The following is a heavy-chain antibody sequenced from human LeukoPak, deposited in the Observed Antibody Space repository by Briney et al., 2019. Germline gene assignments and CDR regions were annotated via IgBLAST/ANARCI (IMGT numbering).Heavy chain of an antibody. CDR1: GYTFSTYG. D-gene: IGHD2-2*01. Sequence: ASVKVTCKASGYTFSTYGITWVREAPGQGPEWLGWISGSTGSTHYTQAVQGRVTMTTDTSTATAYMELRSLRSDDTAIYYCARVGRDCSDINCYWADWFDPWGQGTLVIVSS. CDR3: ARVGRDCSDINCYWADWFDP. V-gene: IGHV1-18*01. CDR2: ISGSTGST. J-gene: IGHJ5*02.